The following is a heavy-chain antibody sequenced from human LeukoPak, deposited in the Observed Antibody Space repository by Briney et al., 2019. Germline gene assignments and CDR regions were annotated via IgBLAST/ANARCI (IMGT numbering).Heavy chain of an antibody. V-gene: IGHV3-21*01. Sequence: GGPLRLSCAASGFTFSIYSMHWVRQAPGKGLEWVSSISSSSSYIYYADSVKGRFTISRDNAKNSLYLQMNSLRAEDTAVYYCARDSSSWYNYYYYGMDVWGKGTRVTVSS. J-gene: IGHJ6*04. D-gene: IGHD6-13*01. CDR3: ARDSSSWYNYYYYGMDV. CDR2: ISSSSSYI. CDR1: GFTFSIYS.